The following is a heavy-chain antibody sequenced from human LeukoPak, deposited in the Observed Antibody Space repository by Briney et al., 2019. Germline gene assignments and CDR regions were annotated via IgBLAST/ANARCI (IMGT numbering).Heavy chain of an antibody. J-gene: IGHJ4*02. CDR2: INHSGST. CDR1: GGSFSGYY. V-gene: IGHV4-34*01. Sequence: SETLSLTCAVYGGSFSGYYWSWIRQPPGKGLEWIGEINHSGSTNYNPSLKSRVTISVDTSKNQFSLKLSSVTAADTAVYYCARGDYYDSSGYQSPSFDYWGQGTLVTVSS. CDR3: ARGDYYDSSGYQSPSFDY. D-gene: IGHD3-22*01.